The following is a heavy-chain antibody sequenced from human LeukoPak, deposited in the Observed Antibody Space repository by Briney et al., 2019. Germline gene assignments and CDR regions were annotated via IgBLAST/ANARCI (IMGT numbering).Heavy chain of an antibody. CDR3: ARDLSKVSGAHSSPFDS. V-gene: IGHV4-38-2*02. CDR2: IYHTGST. J-gene: IGHJ4*02. CDR1: GYSITSGYY. Sequence: SETLPLTCTVSGYSITSGYYWGWIRQPPGRGLQWIGTIYHTGSTYYNPSLKSRVTISVDPSKNQFSLKLTSVTAADTAVYYCARDLSKVSGAHSSPFDSWGQGTLVTVSS. D-gene: IGHD7-27*01.